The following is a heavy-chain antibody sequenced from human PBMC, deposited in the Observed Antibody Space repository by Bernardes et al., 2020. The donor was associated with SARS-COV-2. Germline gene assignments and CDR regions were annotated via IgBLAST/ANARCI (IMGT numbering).Heavy chain of an antibody. D-gene: IGHD5-12*01. J-gene: IGHJ6*02. CDR3: AKLGWLTDYYYGMDV. V-gene: IGHV4-4*07. CDR2: IYASGST. Sequence: SEPLYFTCTVSGGSISSYYWSWIRRPPGKGLEWIGRIYASGSTNYNPSLKSRVTMSVDTSKNQFSLKLSSVTAADTAVYYCAKLGWLTDYYYGMDVWGQGTTVTVSS. CDR1: GGSISSYY.